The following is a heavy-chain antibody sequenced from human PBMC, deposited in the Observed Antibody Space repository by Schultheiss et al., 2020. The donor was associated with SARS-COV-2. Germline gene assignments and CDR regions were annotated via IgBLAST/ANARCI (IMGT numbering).Heavy chain of an antibody. CDR1: GYTFTSYG. D-gene: IGHD6-19*01. CDR3: ARDGDIAVAGKILD. V-gene: IGHV1-18*01. CDR2: ISAYNGNT. J-gene: IGHJ4*02. Sequence: ASVKVSCKASGYTFTSYGISWVRKAPGQGLEWMGWISAYNGNTNYAQKLQGRVTITADKSTSTAYMELSSLRSEDTAVYYCARDGDIAVAGKILDWGQGTLVTVSS.